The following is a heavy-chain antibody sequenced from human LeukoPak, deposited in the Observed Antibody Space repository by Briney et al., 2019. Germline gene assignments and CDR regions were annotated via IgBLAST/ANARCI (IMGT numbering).Heavy chain of an antibody. D-gene: IGHD4-17*01. CDR1: GFAFSGFA. CDR2: ISGSGGKT. CDR3: ARGRGGDYVPSRFDY. Sequence: PGGSLRLSCSASGFAFSGFAMGWVRQAPGKGLEWVASISGSGGKTYYADSVEGRFTISRDNSKNTLYLQMNSQRAEDTALYYCARGRGGDYVPSRFDYWGQGTLGTVSS. V-gene: IGHV3-23*01. J-gene: IGHJ4*02.